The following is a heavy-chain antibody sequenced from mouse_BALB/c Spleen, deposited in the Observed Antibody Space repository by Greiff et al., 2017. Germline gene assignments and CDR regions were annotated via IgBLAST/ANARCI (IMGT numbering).Heavy chain of an antibody. Sequence: VQLQQSGAELMKPGASVKISCKATGYTFSSYWIEWVKQRPGHGLEWIGEILPGSGSTNYNEKFKGKATFTADTSSNTAYMQLSSLTSEDSAVYYCARMGDGYYSYFDYWGQGTTLTVSS. CDR3: ARMGDGYYSYFDY. V-gene: IGHV1-9*01. D-gene: IGHD2-3*01. J-gene: IGHJ2*01. CDR2: ILPGSGST. CDR1: GYTFSSYW.